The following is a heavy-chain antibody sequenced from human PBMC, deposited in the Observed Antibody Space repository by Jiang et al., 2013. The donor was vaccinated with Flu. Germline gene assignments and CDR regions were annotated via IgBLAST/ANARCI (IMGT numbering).Heavy chain of an antibody. CDR1: GGSVSSGTYS. Sequence: SGLVKPSQTLSLTCAVSGGSVSSGTYSWSWIRQPPGKGLQYIGYLYYSGSTYYNPSLKSRVTISVDTSKNQFSLKLSSVTAADTAVYYCARWDVDTAMGYDYWGQGTLVTVSS. D-gene: IGHD5-18*01. CDR3: ARWDVDTAMGYDY. CDR2: LYYSGST. V-gene: IGHV4-30-2*03. J-gene: IGHJ4*02.